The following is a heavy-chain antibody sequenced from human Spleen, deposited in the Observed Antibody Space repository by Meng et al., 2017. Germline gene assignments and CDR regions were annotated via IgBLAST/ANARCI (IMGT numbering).Heavy chain of an antibody. D-gene: IGHD2-15*01. Sequence: GGSLRLSCAASGFTFSSYGMHWVRQAPGEGLEWVAVISYDGSNKYYADSVKGRFTISRDNSENTLYLQMNSLRAEDTAVYYCARDRQGGYFDYWGQGTLVTVSS. CDR1: GFTFSSYG. V-gene: IGHV3-30*12. J-gene: IGHJ4*02. CDR3: ARDRQGGYFDY. CDR2: ISYDGSNK.